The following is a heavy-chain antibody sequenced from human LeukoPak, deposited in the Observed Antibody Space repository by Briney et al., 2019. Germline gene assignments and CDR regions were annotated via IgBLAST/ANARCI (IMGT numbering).Heavy chain of an antibody. CDR1: VFTCLDYC. CDR3: VSAGGYDNWFDS. V-gene: IGHV3-49*03. Sequence: QVRSLTVSSTPAVFTCLDYCENQIRETAGKRLDLVAFIRRKAHDDTPQYAASVQRRFTISRDDSTSAAYLQMTSLKTEDTGVYYCVSAGGYDNWFDSWGQGTLVTVSS. D-gene: IGHD5-12*01. CDR2: IRRKAHDDTP. J-gene: IGHJ5*01.